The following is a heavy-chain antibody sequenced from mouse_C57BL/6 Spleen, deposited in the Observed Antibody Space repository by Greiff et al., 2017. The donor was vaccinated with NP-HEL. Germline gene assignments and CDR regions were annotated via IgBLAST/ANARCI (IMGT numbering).Heavy chain of an antibody. CDR3: ARRMAYYYGSSPHYYAMDY. Sequence: QVTLKVSGPGILQSSQTLSLTCSFSGFSLSTSGMGVSWIRQPSGKGLEWLAHIYWDDDKRYNPSLKSRLTISKDTSRNQVFLKITSVDTADTATYYCARRMAYYYGSSPHYYAMDYWGQGTSVTVSS. V-gene: IGHV8-12*01. CDR1: GFSLSTSGMG. J-gene: IGHJ4*01. CDR2: IYWDDDK. D-gene: IGHD1-1*01.